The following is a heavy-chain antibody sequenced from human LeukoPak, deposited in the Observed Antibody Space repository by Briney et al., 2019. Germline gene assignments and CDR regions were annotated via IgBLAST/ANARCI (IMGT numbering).Heavy chain of an antibody. D-gene: IGHD1-1*01. CDR1: GGSISSSNW. V-gene: IGHV4-4*02. Sequence: SGTLSLTCAVSGGSISSSNWWSWVRQPPGKGLEWIGEIYHSGSTNYNPSLKSRVTISVDKSKNQFSLKLSSVTAADTAVYYCARRDNWNLDAFDVWGQGTMVTVSS. J-gene: IGHJ3*01. CDR2: IYHSGST. CDR3: ARRDNWNLDAFDV.